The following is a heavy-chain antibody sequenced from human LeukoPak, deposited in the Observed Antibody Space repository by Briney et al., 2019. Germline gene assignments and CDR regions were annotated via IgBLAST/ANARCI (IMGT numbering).Heavy chain of an antibody. Sequence: GASVKVSCKASGGTFSSYAISWVRQAPGQGLEWMGGIIPIFGTANYAQKFQGRVTITADESTSTAYMELSSLRSEDTAVYYCARTYYYGSSGYYYYGMDVWGQGTTVTVSS. CDR2: IIPIFGTA. J-gene: IGHJ6*02. CDR3: ARTYYYGSSGYYYYGMDV. CDR1: GGTFSSYA. D-gene: IGHD3-22*01. V-gene: IGHV1-69*13.